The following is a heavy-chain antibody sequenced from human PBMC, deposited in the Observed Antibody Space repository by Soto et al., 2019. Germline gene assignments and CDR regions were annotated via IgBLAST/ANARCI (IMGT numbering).Heavy chain of an antibody. V-gene: IGHV3-7*01. Sequence: VQLVESGGGLVQPGESLRLSCTASGLTFSTSWLTWVRQAPGEGLEWVSNIHPAVNVQHYADSVKERFTISRDNAKNSVFLQMSGLRVEDTAVYYCATANTPYAFDMWGQGTMVTVSS. CDR1: GLTFSTSW. CDR2: IHPAVNVQ. J-gene: IGHJ3*02. CDR3: ATANTPYAFDM.